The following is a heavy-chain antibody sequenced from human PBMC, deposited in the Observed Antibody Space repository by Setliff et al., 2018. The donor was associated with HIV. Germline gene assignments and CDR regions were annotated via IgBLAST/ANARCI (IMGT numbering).Heavy chain of an antibody. J-gene: IGHJ4*02. Sequence: LRLSCAASGFTFSDYSMNWVRQAPGKGLEWVSYISRSSTTMYHADSVKGRFTISRDNAKNSLYLQMNSLRAEDTAMYYCARDKGPPPVVHLDYWGQGTLVTVSS. V-gene: IGHV3-48*04. CDR3: ARDKGPPPVVHLDY. CDR2: ISRSSTTM. D-gene: IGHD3-10*02. CDR1: GFTFSDYS.